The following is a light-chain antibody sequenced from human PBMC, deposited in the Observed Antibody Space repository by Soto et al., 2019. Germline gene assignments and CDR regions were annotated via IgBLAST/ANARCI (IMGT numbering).Light chain of an antibody. CDR2: DVS. Sequence: QSALTQPASVSGSPGQSVTISCTGTSSDVGAYNYVSWYQHHPGKAPKLLIYDVSQRPTGVSNRFSGSKSGNTASLTISGLQAEEEADYYCSSYTSSSTVVFGGGTKVTVL. CDR1: SSDVGAYNY. CDR3: SSYTSSSTVV. J-gene: IGLJ2*01. V-gene: IGLV2-14*03.